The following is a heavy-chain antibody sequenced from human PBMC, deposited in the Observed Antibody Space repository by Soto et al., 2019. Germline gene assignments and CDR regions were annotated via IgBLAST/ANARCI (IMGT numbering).Heavy chain of an antibody. D-gene: IGHD5-12*01. CDR3: ARQGYSGYDRYYYYGMDV. CDR1: GYSFTSYW. Sequence: PGESLKISCKGSGYSFTSYWIGWVRQMPGKGLEWMGIIYPGDSDTRYSPSFQGQVTISADKSISTAYLQWSSLKASDTAMYYCARQGYSGYDRYYYYGMDVWGQGTTVTVSS. V-gene: IGHV5-51*01. CDR2: IYPGDSDT. J-gene: IGHJ6*02.